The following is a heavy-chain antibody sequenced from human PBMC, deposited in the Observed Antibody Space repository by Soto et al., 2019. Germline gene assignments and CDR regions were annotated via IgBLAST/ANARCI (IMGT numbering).Heavy chain of an antibody. CDR1: GGTFSSYA. J-gene: IGHJ5*02. CDR2: IIPIFDTA. CDR3: ARDIRIAAAASGWFDP. Sequence: QVQLVQSGAEVKKPGSSVKVSCKASGGTFSSYAISWVRQAPGQGLEWMGGIIPIFDTANYAQKFQGRVTITADESTSTAYMELSSLRSEDTAVYYCARDIRIAAAASGWFDPWGQGTLVTVSS. V-gene: IGHV1-69*12. D-gene: IGHD6-13*01.